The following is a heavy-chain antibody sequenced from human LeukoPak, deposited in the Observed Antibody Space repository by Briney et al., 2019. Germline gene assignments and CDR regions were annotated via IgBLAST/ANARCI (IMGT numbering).Heavy chain of an antibody. Sequence: ASVKVSCKASGYTFTSYGISWVRQVPGQGLEWMGWISAYNGNTNYAQKLQGRVTMTTDTSTSTAYMELRSLRSDDTAVYYCARDPTPYCSGGSCYSLWFDPWGQGTLVTVSS. CDR1: GYTFTSYG. CDR3: ARDPTPYCSGGSCYSLWFDP. D-gene: IGHD2-15*01. J-gene: IGHJ5*02. V-gene: IGHV1-18*01. CDR2: ISAYNGNT.